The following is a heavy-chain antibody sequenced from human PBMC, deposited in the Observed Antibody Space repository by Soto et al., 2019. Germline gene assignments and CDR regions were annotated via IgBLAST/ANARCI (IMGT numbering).Heavy chain of an antibody. CDR2: ISGSGGST. D-gene: IGHD3-3*01. CDR3: AKGGTTIFGVGLYDYYYGMDV. Sequence: EGQLLESGGGLVQPGGSLRLSCAASGFTFSSYAMSWVRQAPGKGLEWVSAISGSGGSTYYADSVKGRFTISRDNSKNTLYLQMNSLRAEDTAVYYCAKGGTTIFGVGLYDYYYGMDVWGQGTTVTVSS. CDR1: GFTFSSYA. J-gene: IGHJ6*02. V-gene: IGHV3-23*01.